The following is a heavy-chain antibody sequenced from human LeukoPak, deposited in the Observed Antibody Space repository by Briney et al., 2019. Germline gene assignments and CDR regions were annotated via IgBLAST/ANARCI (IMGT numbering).Heavy chain of an antibody. D-gene: IGHD3-22*01. CDR2: IYYSGST. V-gene: IGHV4-39*01. J-gene: IGHJ4*02. CDR1: GGSISNSNYY. CDR3: ARPLNYYHSSGYIVD. Sequence: PSETLSLTCTVSGGSISNSNYYWGWFRQPPGKGLEWIGSIYYSGSTYYNPSLKSRVTISVDTPKNQFSLKLSSVTAADTAVYYCARPLNYYHSSGYIVDWGQGTLVTVSS.